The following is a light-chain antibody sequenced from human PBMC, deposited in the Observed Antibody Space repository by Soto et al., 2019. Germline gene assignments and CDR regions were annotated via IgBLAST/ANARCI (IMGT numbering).Light chain of an antibody. Sequence: EIVMTQSPATLSVSPGERATLSCRATQSISANLAWYQQKPGQAPRLIIYGASTRATGIPARFSGSGSGTEFTLTISSLQSEDFAVSYCQQYNNWPSEITFGQGTRLQMK. CDR2: GAS. CDR1: QSISAN. V-gene: IGKV3-15*01. CDR3: QQYNNWPSEIT. J-gene: IGKJ5*01.